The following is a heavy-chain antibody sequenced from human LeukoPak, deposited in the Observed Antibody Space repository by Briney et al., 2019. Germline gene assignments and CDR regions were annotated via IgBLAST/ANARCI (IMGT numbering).Heavy chain of an antibody. V-gene: IGHV3-13*05. Sequence: PGESLRLSCAASEFTFSSYDMHWVRQATGKGLEWVSAIATAGDPYYPASVKGRFTISRENAKNSLYLQMNSLRAGDTAVYYCARRGVFDAFDICGQGTMVTVSS. D-gene: IGHD3-10*01. J-gene: IGHJ3*02. CDR2: IATAGDP. CDR1: EFTFSSYD. CDR3: ARRGVFDAFDI.